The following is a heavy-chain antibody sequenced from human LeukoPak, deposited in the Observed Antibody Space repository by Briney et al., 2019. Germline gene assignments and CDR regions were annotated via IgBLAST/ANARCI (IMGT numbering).Heavy chain of an antibody. Sequence: GESLKISCKTSGYSFNSYWIGWVRQMPGKGLEWMGIIFPSDSDTRYSPSFQGQVTISADKSISTAYLQWSSLKASDTAMYYCARLPQWGGTYHFDYWGQGTLLTVSS. CDR1: GYSFNSYW. CDR2: IFPSDSDT. J-gene: IGHJ4*02. D-gene: IGHD1-26*01. CDR3: ARLPQWGGTYHFDY. V-gene: IGHV5-51*01.